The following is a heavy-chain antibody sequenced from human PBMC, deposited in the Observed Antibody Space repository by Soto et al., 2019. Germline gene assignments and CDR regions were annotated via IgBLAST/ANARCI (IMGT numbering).Heavy chain of an antibody. D-gene: IGHD3-10*01. CDR3: ARSIGWFGELLEDYYYYYGTEV. J-gene: IGHJ6*02. CDR2: INPSGGST. Sequence: ASVKVSCKASGYTFTSYYMHWVRQAPGQGLEWMGIINPSGGSTSYAQKFQGRVTMTRDTSTSTVYMELSSLRSEDTAVYYCARSIGWFGELLEDYYYYYGTEVWGQGTTVTVSS. V-gene: IGHV1-46*01. CDR1: GYTFTSYY.